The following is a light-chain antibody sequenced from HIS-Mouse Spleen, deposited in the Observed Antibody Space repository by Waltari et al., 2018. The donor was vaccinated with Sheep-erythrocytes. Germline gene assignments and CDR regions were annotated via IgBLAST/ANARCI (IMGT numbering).Light chain of an antibody. CDR3: SSYAGSNNWV. CDR1: SSDVGGYNY. V-gene: IGLV2-8*01. J-gene: IGLJ3*02. CDR2: EVS. Sequence: QSALTQPPSASGSPGQSVTISCTGTSSDVGGYNYVPWYQQHPGKAPKLTIYEVSKRPSGVPVRFSGSKSGNTASLTVSGLQAEDEADYYCSSYAGSNNWVFGGGTKLTVL.